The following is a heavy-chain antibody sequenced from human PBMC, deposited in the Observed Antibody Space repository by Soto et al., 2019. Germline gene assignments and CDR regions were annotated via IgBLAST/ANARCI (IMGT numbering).Heavy chain of an antibody. CDR2: LDGAGGST. V-gene: IGHV3-23*01. CDR1: GFTFSDFA. CDR3: AAPRDEYGSGVSWFTYGMDI. D-gene: IGHD3-10*01. J-gene: IGHJ6*02. Sequence: GGSLRLSCLASGFTFSDFAMTWVRHVPGRGLEWVASLDGAGGSTYYAESVRGRFSISRDNSQNTLFLQMKRLTVDDAAIYYCAAPRDEYGSGVSWFTYGMDIWGQGTTVTVSS.